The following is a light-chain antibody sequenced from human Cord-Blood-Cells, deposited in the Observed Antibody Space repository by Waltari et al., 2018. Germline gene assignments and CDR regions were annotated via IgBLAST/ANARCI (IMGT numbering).Light chain of an antibody. CDR1: DLPKKY. Sequence: SSGLTQPPSVSVSLGQIARITWSGEDLPKKYAYWYQQKPGQFPVLVIYKDSERPSGIPERFSGSSSGTIVTLTISGVQAEDEADYYCISAESSGTDVFGSGKKVNVL. CDR3: ISAESSGTDV. CDR2: KDS. J-gene: IGLJ1*01. V-gene: IGLV3-16*01.